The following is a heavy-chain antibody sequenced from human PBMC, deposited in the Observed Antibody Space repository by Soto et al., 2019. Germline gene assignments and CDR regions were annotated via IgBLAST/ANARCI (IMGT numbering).Heavy chain of an antibody. V-gene: IGHV3-7*03. CDR3: ARDSVVGIQLWLNWFDP. J-gene: IGHJ5*02. Sequence: GGSLRLSCAASGFTFSSYWMSWVRQAPGKGLEWVANIKQDGSEKYYVDSVEGRFTISRDNAKNSLYLQMNSLRAEDTAVYYCARDSVVGIQLWLNWFDPWGQGTLVTVSS. CDR2: IKQDGSEK. CDR1: GFTFSSYW. D-gene: IGHD5-18*01.